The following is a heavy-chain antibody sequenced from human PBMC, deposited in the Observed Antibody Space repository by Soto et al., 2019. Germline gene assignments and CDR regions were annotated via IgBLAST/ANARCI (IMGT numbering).Heavy chain of an antibody. V-gene: IGHV3-23*01. D-gene: IGHD2-2*01. CDR1: GFTFSNYA. Sequence: GGSLRLSCAASGFTFSNYAMSWVRQAPGKGLEWVSVVGGNGGTTNYADSVRGRFTISRDNSKNTVYLQVNSLRAEDTAVYYCAKTSRSDIGSQDYWGQGTLVTVSS. CDR2: VGGNGGTT. J-gene: IGHJ4*02. CDR3: AKTSRSDIGSQDY.